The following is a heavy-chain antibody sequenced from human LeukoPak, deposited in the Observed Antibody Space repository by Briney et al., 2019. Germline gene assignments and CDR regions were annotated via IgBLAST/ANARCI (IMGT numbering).Heavy chain of an antibody. J-gene: IGHJ4*02. V-gene: IGHV3-21*01. CDR2: ISSSSSYI. CDR3: ARDRIAVAGTFDY. CDR1: GFTFSSYW. D-gene: IGHD6-19*01. Sequence: GGSLRLSCAASGFTFSSYWMHWVRQAPGKGLEWVSSISSSSSYIYYADSVKGRFTISRDNAKNSLYLQMNSLRAEDTAVYYCARDRIAVAGTFDYWGQGTLVTVSS.